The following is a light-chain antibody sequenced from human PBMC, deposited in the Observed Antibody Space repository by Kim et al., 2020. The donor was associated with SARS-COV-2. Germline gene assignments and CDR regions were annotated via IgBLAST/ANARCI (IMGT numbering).Light chain of an antibody. V-gene: IGLV2-14*01. CDR2: DFS. CDR1: SSDVGAYNY. CDR3: SSYTSSNALI. Sequence: QSALTQPASVSGSPGQSITISCTGTSSDVGAYNYVTWYQQHPGKAPKLMIYDFSKRPSGVSNRFSGSKSGNTASLTISGLQAEDEADYLCSSYTSSNALIFGGGTQRTDL. J-gene: IGLJ2*01.